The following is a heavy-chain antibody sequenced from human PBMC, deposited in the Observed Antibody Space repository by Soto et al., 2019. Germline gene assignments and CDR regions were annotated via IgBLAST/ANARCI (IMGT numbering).Heavy chain of an antibody. V-gene: IGHV1-69*08. D-gene: IGHD4-4*01. CDR3: ARQNDAYSPFDY. J-gene: IGHJ4*02. CDR2: IIPILGTA. Sequence: QVQLVQSGSEVKKPGSSVKVSCKASGGTFRSYIISWVRQAPGQGLEWMGMIIPILGTANYAQKFQGRVTITADKSTSTAYMELSSLRSEDTAVYYCARQNDAYSPFDYWGQGSLVTVSS. CDR1: GGTFRSYI.